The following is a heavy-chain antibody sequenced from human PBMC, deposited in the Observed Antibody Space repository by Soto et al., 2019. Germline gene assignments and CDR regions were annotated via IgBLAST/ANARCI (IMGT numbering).Heavy chain of an antibody. Sequence: EVQLVESGGGLVQPGGSLRLSCAASGFSLSSYWMSWVRQAPGKGLEWVANMNQDGSESDYVGSVKGRFTFTRDNAKNSLYLQMNILRAADTAVYYCARLSTSAGRRDLACWGQGTLVTVSS. V-gene: IGHV3-7*01. CDR3: ARLSTSAGRRDLAC. J-gene: IGHJ4*02. CDR2: MNQDGSES. CDR1: GFSLSSYW.